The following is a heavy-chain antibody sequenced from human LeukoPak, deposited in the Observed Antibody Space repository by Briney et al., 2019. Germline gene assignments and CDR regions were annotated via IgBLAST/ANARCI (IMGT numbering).Heavy chain of an antibody. Sequence: ASVKVSCKASAYTFSYYDINWVRQATGQGLEWMGWMNPKSGNTGYAQNFQGRLTITRNTSISTAYMELSSLRSEDTAVYYCTRGGSYWGWFDPWGQGTQVTVSS. J-gene: IGHJ5*02. CDR3: TRGGSYWGWFDP. CDR1: AYTFSYYD. V-gene: IGHV1-8*03. CDR2: MNPKSGNT. D-gene: IGHD3-10*01.